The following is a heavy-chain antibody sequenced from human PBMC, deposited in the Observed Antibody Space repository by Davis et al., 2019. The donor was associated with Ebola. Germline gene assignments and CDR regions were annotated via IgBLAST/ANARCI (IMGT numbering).Heavy chain of an antibody. CDR3: ARHSRSYLTYYFDY. CDR1: GGSISSYY. D-gene: IGHD1-26*01. CDR2: IYYSGST. Sequence: MPSETLSLTCTVSGGSISSYYWSWIRQPPGKGLEWIGYIYYSGSTNYNPSLKSRVTISVDTSKNQFSLKLSSVTAADTAVYYCARHSRSYLTYYFDYWGQGTLVTVSS. J-gene: IGHJ4*02. V-gene: IGHV4-59*08.